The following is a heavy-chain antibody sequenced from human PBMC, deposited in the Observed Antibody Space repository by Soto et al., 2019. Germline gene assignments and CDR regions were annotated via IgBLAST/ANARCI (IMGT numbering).Heavy chain of an antibody. Sequence: GGSLRLSCATSGFTFSSYEMNWVRQAPGKGLEWVSYISSSGSTIYYADSVKGRFTISGDNAKNSLYLQMDSLRAEDTAVYYCARDQEAGSFFPYYYGMDVWGQGTTVTVSS. D-gene: IGHD6-13*01. V-gene: IGHV3-48*03. J-gene: IGHJ6*02. CDR2: ISSSGSTI. CDR3: ARDQEAGSFFPYYYGMDV. CDR1: GFTFSSYE.